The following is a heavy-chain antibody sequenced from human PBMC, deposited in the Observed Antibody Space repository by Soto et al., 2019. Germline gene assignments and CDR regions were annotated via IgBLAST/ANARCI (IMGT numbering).Heavy chain of an antibody. Sequence: QVQLVQSGAEVKKPGASVKVSCKASGYTFTSYGISWVRQAPGQGLEWMGWISAYNGNTNYAQKLQGRVTMTTDTSPSTAYMERRSRRSDDTAVYYCARRVDSSSWYDDYWGQGTLVTVSS. J-gene: IGHJ4*02. CDR1: GYTFTSYG. CDR3: ARRVDSSSWYDDY. D-gene: IGHD6-13*01. V-gene: IGHV1-18*01. CDR2: ISAYNGNT.